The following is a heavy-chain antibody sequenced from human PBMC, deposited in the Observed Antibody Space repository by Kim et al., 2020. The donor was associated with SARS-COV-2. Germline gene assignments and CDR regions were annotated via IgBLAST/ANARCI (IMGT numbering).Heavy chain of an antibody. J-gene: IGHJ4*02. CDR1: GFTFSSYG. CDR2: ISYDGSNK. V-gene: IGHV3-30*18. Sequence: GGSLRLSCAASGFTFSSYGMHWVRQAPGKGLEWVAVISYDGSNKYYADSVKGRFTISRDNSKNTLYLQMNSLRAEDTAVYYCAKDEGGVVPAAGDYWGQG. CDR3: AKDEGGVVPAAGDY. D-gene: IGHD2-2*01.